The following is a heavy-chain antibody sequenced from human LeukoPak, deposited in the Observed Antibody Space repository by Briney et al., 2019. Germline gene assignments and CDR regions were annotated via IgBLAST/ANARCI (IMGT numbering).Heavy chain of an antibody. V-gene: IGHV3-23*01. J-gene: IGHJ5*01. CDR1: AFTFSSCS. D-gene: IGHD3-16*02. CDR2: ISSRGDDM. Sequence: GGSLRLSCAASAFTFSSCSMTWVRQAPGKGLEWVSSISSRGDDMYYADSVKGRFTSSRDNSKNTLYLQMNSLRPEDTGIYYCVKCYISCLHNWFDSWRQGTVVTVS. CDR3: VKCYISCLHNWFDS.